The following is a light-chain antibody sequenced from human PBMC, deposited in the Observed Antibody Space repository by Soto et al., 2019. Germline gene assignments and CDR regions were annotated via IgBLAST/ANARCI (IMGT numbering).Light chain of an antibody. CDR2: GAS. CDR3: QQYGSSPQT. J-gene: IGKJ1*01. V-gene: IGKV3-20*01. Sequence: EIVLTQSPGTLSLSPGERAALSCRASQSVSSSYLAWYQQKPGQAPRLLIFGASSRATGIPDRFSGSGSGTDFALNISRLEPEDFVVYYCQQYGSSPQTFGQGTQVEIK. CDR1: QSVSSSY.